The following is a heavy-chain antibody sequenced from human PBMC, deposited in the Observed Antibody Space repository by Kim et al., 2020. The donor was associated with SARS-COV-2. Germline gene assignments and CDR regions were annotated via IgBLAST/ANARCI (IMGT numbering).Heavy chain of an antibody. V-gene: IGHV5-10-1*01. Sequence: GESLKISCKGSGYSFTSYWISWVRQMPGKGLEWMGRIDPSDSYTNYSPSFQGHVTISADKSISTAYLQWSSLKASDTAMYYCGVVAAWDVRMFPDYWGQGTLVTVSS. CDR1: GYSFTSYW. J-gene: IGHJ4*02. CDR2: IDPSDSYT. D-gene: IGHD2-15*01. CDR3: GVVAAWDVRMFPDY.